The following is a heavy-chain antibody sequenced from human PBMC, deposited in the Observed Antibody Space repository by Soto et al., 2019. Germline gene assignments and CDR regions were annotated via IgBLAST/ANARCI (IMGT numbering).Heavy chain of an antibody. CDR3: AGTTSLQWYYMDV. V-gene: IGHV6-1*01. Sequence: QVQLQQSGPGLVRPSQTLSLTCAISGDSVSSNSAAWNWIRQSPSRGLEWLGRTYYRSRWYNDYSVSVKSRITVYPDTSKTQYPQHLNSLTPEGTAVYYGAGTTSLQWYYMDVWDKGTTVTFSS. CDR1: GDSVSSNSAA. J-gene: IGHJ6*03. CDR2: TYYRSRWYN. D-gene: IGHD1-7*01.